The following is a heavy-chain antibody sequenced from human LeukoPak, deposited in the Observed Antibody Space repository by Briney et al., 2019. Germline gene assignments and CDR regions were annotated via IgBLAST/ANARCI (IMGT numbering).Heavy chain of an antibody. D-gene: IGHD3-10*01. V-gene: IGHV4-39*01. CDR3: ARHYYYASGSPFDY. Sequence: RPSETLSLTCTVSGGSISSSTYYWVWIRQPPGKGLEWIGEINHRGSTNYNPSLKSRVTISVDTSKNQVSLGLSSVTAADTAVYYCARHYYYASGSPFDYWGQGTLVTVSS. CDR2: INHRGST. CDR1: GGSISSSTYY. J-gene: IGHJ4*02.